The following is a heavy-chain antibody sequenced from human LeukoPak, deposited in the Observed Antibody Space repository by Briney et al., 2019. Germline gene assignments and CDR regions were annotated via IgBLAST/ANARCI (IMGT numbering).Heavy chain of an antibody. V-gene: IGHV1-18*01. CDR2: ISAYNGNT. CDR3: ARAGYSRFVDDLDY. J-gene: IGHJ4*02. Sequence: PLASVKVSCKASGYIFTNYGINWVRQAPGQGLEWMGWISAYNGNTKYTQKLQDRDTMTTDTSTSTAYMELKTLRSDDTAVYFCARAGYSRFVDDLDYWGQGTLVTVSS. CDR1: GYIFTNYG. D-gene: IGHD1-26*01.